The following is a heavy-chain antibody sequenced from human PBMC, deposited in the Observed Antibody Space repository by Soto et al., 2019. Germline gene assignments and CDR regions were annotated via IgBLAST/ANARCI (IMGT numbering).Heavy chain of an antibody. CDR2: IIPIFGTA. Sequence: QVQLVQSGAEVKKPGSSVKVSCKASGGTFSSYAISWVRQAPGQGLEWMGGIIPIFGTANYAQKFQGRVTITADTSTSTAYMELRSLRSDDTAVYYCARSVGGYCSSTSCPDVVDNWFDPWGQGTLVTVSS. CDR1: GGTFSSYA. J-gene: IGHJ5*02. D-gene: IGHD2-2*01. V-gene: IGHV1-69*06. CDR3: ARSVGGYCSSTSCPDVVDNWFDP.